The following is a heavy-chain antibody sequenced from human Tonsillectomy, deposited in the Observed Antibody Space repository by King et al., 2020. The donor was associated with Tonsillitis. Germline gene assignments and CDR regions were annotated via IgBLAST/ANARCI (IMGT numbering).Heavy chain of an antibody. CDR3: AGYRSILIEYSHH. CDR1: GGSISSNYW. J-gene: IGHJ1*01. D-gene: IGHD6-13*01. V-gene: IGHV4-4*02. Sequence: VQLQESGPGLVKPSGTLSLTCAVSGGSISSNYWWNWVRQSPGKGLEWMGEIYPDGSTNYNPSLKSRVTISLDKSKKQFSLKLISVTAADTAVYYCAGYRSILIEYSHHWGQGTLVTVSS. CDR2: IYPDGST.